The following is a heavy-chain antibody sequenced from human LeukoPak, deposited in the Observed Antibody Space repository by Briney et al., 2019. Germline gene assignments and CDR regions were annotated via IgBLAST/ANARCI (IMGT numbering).Heavy chain of an antibody. Sequence: SETLSLTCAVYGGSFSGYYWSWIRQSPGKGLGWIGEINHSGSTNYNPSLKSRVTMSVDTSKNQFSLKLSSVTAADTAVYYCARSPPIYCSGGSCYYFDYWGQGTLVTVSS. CDR3: ARSPPIYCSGGSCYYFDY. V-gene: IGHV4-34*01. D-gene: IGHD2-15*01. J-gene: IGHJ4*02. CDR1: GGSFSGYY. CDR2: INHSGST.